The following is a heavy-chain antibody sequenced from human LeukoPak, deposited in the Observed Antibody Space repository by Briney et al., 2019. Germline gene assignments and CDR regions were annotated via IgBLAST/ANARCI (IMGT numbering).Heavy chain of an antibody. CDR1: GFTFDDYA. D-gene: IGHD2-15*01. V-gene: IGHV3-9*01. CDR2: ISWNSGSI. Sequence: GGSLRLSCAASGFTFDDYAMHWVRQAPGKGLEWVSGISWNSGSIGYADSVKGRFTISRDNAKNSLYLQMNSLRAEDTALYYCANDCSGGSCYWGQGTLVTVFS. CDR3: ANDCSGGSCY. J-gene: IGHJ4*02.